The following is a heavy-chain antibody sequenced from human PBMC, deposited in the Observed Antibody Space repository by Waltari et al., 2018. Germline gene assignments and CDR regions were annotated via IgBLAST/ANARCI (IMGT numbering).Heavy chain of an antibody. CDR3: AKDEGARLAPTFGMDA. Sequence: EMQLFESGGALVQPGGSLSLSCEASGFPFSTSTMNWVRQAPGKGLEWVAVMTASGLMDYGDSVKGRFIISRDNSKNTLYLEMYRLRVEDTARYYCAKDEGARLAPTFGMDAWGQGTTVIVSS. V-gene: IGHV3-23*01. CDR1: GFPFSTST. D-gene: IGHD6-6*01. J-gene: IGHJ6*02. CDR2: MTASGLM.